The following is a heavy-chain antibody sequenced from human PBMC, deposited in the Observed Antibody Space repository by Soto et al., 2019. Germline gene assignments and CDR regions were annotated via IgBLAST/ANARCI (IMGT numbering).Heavy chain of an antibody. CDR2: IIPIFGTA. D-gene: IGHD2-15*01. Sequence: QVQLVQSGAEVKKPGSSVKVSCKASGGTFSSYAISWVRQAPGQGLEWMGGIIPIFGTANYAQKFQGRVTITADESTSTVYMELSSRRSEDTAVYYCARGPYCSGGSCYRKNYNWFDPWGQGTLVTVSS. J-gene: IGHJ5*02. CDR3: ARGPYCSGGSCYRKNYNWFDP. V-gene: IGHV1-69*01. CDR1: GGTFSSYA.